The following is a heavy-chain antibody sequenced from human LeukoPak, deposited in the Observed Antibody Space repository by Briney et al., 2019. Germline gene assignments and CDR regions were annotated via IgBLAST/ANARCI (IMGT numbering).Heavy chain of an antibody. Sequence: PGGSLRLSCEGSGVSFDKYGMICVREGPGEGLEWVSGITWNGDSTTYADPVKGRFTISRDNAKRSLYLQMNSLRAEATALYYCAREVLDDFWSGYSDLYFMDVWGKGTAVTVSA. J-gene: IGHJ6*04. CDR2: ITWNGDST. V-gene: IGHV3-20*04. CDR3: AREVLDDFWSGYSDLYFMDV. CDR1: GVSFDKYG. D-gene: IGHD3-3*01.